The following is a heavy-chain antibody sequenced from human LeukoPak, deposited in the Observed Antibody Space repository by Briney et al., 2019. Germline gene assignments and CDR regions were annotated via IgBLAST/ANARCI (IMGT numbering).Heavy chain of an antibody. J-gene: IGHJ5*02. D-gene: IGHD2-15*01. CDR1: GYTFTSYD. Sequence: GASVKVSCKASGYTFTSYDINWVRQATGQGFEWMGWMNPNSGNTGYAQKFQGRVTMTRDTSISTAYMELSSLRSEDTAVYYCARATDYCSGGSCRLWFDPWGQGTLVTVSS. V-gene: IGHV1-8*01. CDR3: ARATDYCSGGSCRLWFDP. CDR2: MNPNSGNT.